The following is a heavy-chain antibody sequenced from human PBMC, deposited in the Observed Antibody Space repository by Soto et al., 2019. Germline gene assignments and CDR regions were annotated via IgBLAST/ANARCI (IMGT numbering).Heavy chain of an antibody. CDR1: LFTCTDYH. CDR3: ARENPVRERYCSSTSRYTSSPNYYYYGMDV. D-gene: IGHD2-2*02. V-gene: IGHV3-30*19. J-gene: IGHJ6*02. Sequence: LGLAVVASLFTCTDYHMYWVNQAPGKALEWVSILANDGRNTYSAESVKGRFTMSRDNSKNTLYLQMNSLRAEDRAVYYCARENPVRERYCSSTSRYTSSPNYYYYGMDVWGQVTTVTV. CDR2: LANDGRNT.